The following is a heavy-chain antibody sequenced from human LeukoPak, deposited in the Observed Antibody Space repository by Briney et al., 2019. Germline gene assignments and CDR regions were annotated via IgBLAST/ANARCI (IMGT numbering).Heavy chain of an antibody. CDR3: ARGRQRRDRNWFDP. CDR1: GYTFTSYD. Sequence: GASVKVSCKASGYTFTSYDINWVRQATGQGLEWMGWMNPNSGNTGYAQKFQGRVTMTRNTSISTAYMELSSLRSEDTAVYYCARGRQRRDRNWFDPWGQGTLVTVSS. V-gene: IGHV1-8*01. D-gene: IGHD1-14*01. J-gene: IGHJ5*02. CDR2: MNPNSGNT.